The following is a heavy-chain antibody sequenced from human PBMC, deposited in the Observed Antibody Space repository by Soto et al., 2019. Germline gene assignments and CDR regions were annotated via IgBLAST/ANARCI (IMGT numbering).Heavy chain of an antibody. CDR1: GFTFRDFA. D-gene: IGHD1-1*01. CDR2: ISKSGDAT. V-gene: IGHV3-23*01. Sequence: EVKLLESGGGLVQPGRSLRLSCAASGFTFRDFAMNWVRQTPGKGLEWVSFISKSGDATHYADSVKGSFSISSDNSKNTVFLQMNSLRAEDTALYYCVSRHLETDDSLQPLLYFVFWGQRTLVTVPS. J-gene: IGHJ4*02. CDR3: VSRHLETDDSLQPLLYFVF.